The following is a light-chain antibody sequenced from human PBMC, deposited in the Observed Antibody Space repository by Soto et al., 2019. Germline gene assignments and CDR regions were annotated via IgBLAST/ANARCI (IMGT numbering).Light chain of an antibody. CDR1: SSDVGAYDF. J-gene: IGLJ1*01. CDR3: SSYTSSSTRV. Sequence: QSALTQPASVSGSPGQSITISCTGTSSDVGAYDFVSWYQQHPDKAPKLMIYEVSNRLSGVSNRFSGSKSVNTATLTISGIQAEDEADYYCSSYTSSSTRVFGTGTKVSVL. V-gene: IGLV2-14*03. CDR2: EVS.